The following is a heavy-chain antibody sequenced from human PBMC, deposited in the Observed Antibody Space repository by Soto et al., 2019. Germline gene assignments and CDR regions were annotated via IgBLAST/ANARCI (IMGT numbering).Heavy chain of an antibody. J-gene: IGHJ4*02. CDR3: AGGGLRGYSYGYWTAVDY. D-gene: IGHD5-18*01. CDR2: ISSSSSTI. Sequence: EVQLVESGGGLVQPGGSLRLSCAASGFTFSSYSMNWVRQAPGKGLEWVSYISSSSSTIYYADSVKGRFTISRDNAKNSLYLQMNSLRAEDTAVYYCAGGGLRGYSYGYWTAVDYWGQGTLVTVSS. CDR1: GFTFSSYS. V-gene: IGHV3-48*01.